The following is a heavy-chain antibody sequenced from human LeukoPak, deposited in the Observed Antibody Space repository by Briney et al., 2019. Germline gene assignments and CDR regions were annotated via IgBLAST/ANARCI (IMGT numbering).Heavy chain of an antibody. CDR3: TKKRTTSVTDWFDP. Sequence: HPGGSLRLSCAASGFPFSTYAMSWVRQAPGMGLEWVSAISGRGDTIFYADSVKGRFTVSRDNSKNTLFLQMNSLRVEDTATYYCTKKRTTSVTDWFDPWGQGTLVTVSS. D-gene: IGHD4-17*01. CDR1: GFPFSTYA. V-gene: IGHV3-23*01. CDR2: ISGRGDTI. J-gene: IGHJ5*02.